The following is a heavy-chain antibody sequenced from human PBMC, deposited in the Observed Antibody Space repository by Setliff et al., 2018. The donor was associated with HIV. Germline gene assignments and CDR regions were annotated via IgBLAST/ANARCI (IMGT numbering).Heavy chain of an antibody. J-gene: IGHJ5*02. D-gene: IGHD3-22*01. V-gene: IGHV4-39*02. CDR3: ARDRSYYDSGGYYYAGWFDP. Sequence: PSETLSLTCSVSGGSISSTSYYWGWVRQPPGKSLEWIGSVYYSGTSYYSPSLKSRVTMSVDTSKNQFSLKLNSVTAADTAVYYCARDRSYYDSGGYYYAGWFDPWGQGTLVTVSS. CDR2: VYYSGTS. CDR1: GGSISSTSYY.